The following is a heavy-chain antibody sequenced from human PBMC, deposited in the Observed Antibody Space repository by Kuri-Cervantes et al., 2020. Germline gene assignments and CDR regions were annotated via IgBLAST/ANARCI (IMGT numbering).Heavy chain of an antibody. CDR2: ISYDGSNK. J-gene: IGHJ6*02. D-gene: IGHD3-10*02. CDR1: GFTFSSYA. V-gene: IGHV3-30-3*01. Sequence: GGSLRLSCAASGFTFSSYAMHWVRQAPGKGLEWVAVISYDGSNKYYADSVKGRFTISRDNSKNTLYLQMNSLRAEDTAVYYCARDVEAFGLHYVGMDVWGQGTTVTVSS. CDR3: ARDVEAFGLHYVGMDV.